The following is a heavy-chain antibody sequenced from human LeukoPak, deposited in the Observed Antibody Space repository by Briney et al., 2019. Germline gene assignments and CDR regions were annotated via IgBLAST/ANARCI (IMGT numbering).Heavy chain of an antibody. Sequence: SGGSLRLSCAASGFTFSSFAMSWVRQAPGKGLEWVSGISNTGGKYYTDSVKGRFTISRDNSQNTLYLQMDRLRAEDTAVYFCAKVAAWYPADYWGQGTRVTVSS. CDR2: ISNTGGK. CDR3: AKVAAWYPADY. CDR1: GFTFSSFA. V-gene: IGHV3-23*01. J-gene: IGHJ4*02. D-gene: IGHD6-13*01.